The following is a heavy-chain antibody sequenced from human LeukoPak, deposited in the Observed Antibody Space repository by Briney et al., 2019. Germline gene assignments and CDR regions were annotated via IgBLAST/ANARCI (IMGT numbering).Heavy chain of an antibody. CDR2: ISSSSSYI. CDR1: GFTFSRYS. Sequence: KPGGSLRLSCAASGFTFSRYSMNWVRQAPGKGLEWVSSISSSSSYIYYADSVKGRFTISRDNAKNSLYLQMNSLRAEDTAVYYCARGGTIAYYYYYYMDVWGKGTTVTVSS. D-gene: IGHD1-26*01. V-gene: IGHV3-21*01. J-gene: IGHJ6*03. CDR3: ARGGTIAYYYYYYMDV.